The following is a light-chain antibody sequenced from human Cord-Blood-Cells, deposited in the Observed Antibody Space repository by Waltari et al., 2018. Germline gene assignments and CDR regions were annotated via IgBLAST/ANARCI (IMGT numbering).Light chain of an antibody. Sequence: QSALTQPASVPGSPGQSITISCTGTSSDVGGYNYVSWYQQHPGKAPKLMIYDVSNRPAGVSNRFAGSKSGNTASLTISGLQAEDEADYYCSSYTSSSYVCGTGTKVTVL. CDR1: SSDVGGYNY. CDR2: DVS. J-gene: IGLJ1*01. CDR3: SSYTSSSYV. V-gene: IGLV2-14*01.